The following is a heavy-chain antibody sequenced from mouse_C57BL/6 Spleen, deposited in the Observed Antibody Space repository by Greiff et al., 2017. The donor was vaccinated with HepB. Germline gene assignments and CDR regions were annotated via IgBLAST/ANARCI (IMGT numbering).Heavy chain of an antibody. CDR2: INYDGSST. D-gene: IGHD2-3*01. CDR1: GFTFSDYY. J-gene: IGHJ4*01. Sequence: EVKLVESEGGLVQPGSSMKLSCTASGFTFSDYYMAWVRQVPEKGLEWVANINYDGSSTYYLDSLKSRFIISRDNAKNILYLQMSSLKSEDTATYYCARGWLLGYAMDYWGQGTSVTVSS. V-gene: IGHV5-16*01. CDR3: ARGWLLGYAMDY.